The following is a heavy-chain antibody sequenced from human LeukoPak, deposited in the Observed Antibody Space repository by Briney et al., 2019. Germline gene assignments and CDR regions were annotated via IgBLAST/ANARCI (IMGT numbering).Heavy chain of an antibody. J-gene: IGHJ3*02. D-gene: IGHD2-8*02. CDR2: TYYMSKWYN. Sequence: SQTLSLTCAISGDSVSSNRATWNWIRQSPSRGLEWLGKTYYMSKWYNDYAVSVKSRITITPDTSKNQFSLQLNSVTPEDTAVYFCARDQPWTTGFDIWSQGTVVTVSS. CDR1: GDSVSSNRAT. V-gene: IGHV6-1*01. CDR3: ARDQPWTTGFDI.